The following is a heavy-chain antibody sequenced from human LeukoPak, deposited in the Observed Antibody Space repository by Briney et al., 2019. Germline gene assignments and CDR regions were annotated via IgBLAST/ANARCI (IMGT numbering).Heavy chain of an antibody. CDR3: VRGPYGASISKWFDP. CDR2: INPSGST. CDR1: GGSFSGYY. J-gene: IGHJ5*02. D-gene: IGHD4/OR15-4a*01. Sequence: KSSETLSLTCAVYGGSFSGYYWSWTRQPAGKGLQWIGEINPSGSTNYNPSLKNRVTLSVDTSRNQLSLQLSSVTTADTAVYYCVRGPYGASISKWFDPWGQGTLVIVSS. V-gene: IGHV4-34*01.